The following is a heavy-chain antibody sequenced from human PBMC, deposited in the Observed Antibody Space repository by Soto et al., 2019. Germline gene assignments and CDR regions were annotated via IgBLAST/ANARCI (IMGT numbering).Heavy chain of an antibody. CDR1: GFTFSTYD. V-gene: IGHV3-23*01. Sequence: GGSLRLSCAASGFTFSTYDMSWVRQAPWKGLEWVATIAGSGRNADYADSVKGRFTISRDNFKNTLYLQMNSLIDEDTAVYYCAYRTGFDYWGQGALVTVSS. CDR3: AYRTGFDY. CDR2: IAGSGRNA. J-gene: IGHJ4*02.